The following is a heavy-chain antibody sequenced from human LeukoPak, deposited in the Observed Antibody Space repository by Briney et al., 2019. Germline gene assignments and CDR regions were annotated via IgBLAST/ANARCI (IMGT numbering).Heavy chain of an antibody. CDR1: GFTFSSYA. V-gene: IGHV3-23*01. CDR3: AKGANYYGSGSYLDY. J-gene: IGHJ4*02. Sequence: SGGSLRLSCAASGFTFSSYAMKWVRQAPGKGLEWVSVISGTGDGTYYADSAKGRFTISRDNSKNTLYLQMNSLRAEDTAVYYCAKGANYYGSGSYLDYWGQGTLVTVSS. CDR2: ISGTGDGT. D-gene: IGHD3-10*01.